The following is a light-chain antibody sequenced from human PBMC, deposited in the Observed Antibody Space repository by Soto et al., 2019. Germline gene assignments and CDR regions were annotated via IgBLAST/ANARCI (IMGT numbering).Light chain of an antibody. V-gene: IGKV3-11*01. CDR2: DAS. CDR3: QQRSNWPPT. CDR1: QDVLTN. J-gene: IGKJ5*01. Sequence: EIVMVQSPATLSVSPGERATLSCRASQDVLTNLAWYQQKPGQAPRLLISDASNRATGIPARFSGSGSGTDFTLTISSLEPEDFAVYYCQQRSNWPPTFGQGTRLEIK.